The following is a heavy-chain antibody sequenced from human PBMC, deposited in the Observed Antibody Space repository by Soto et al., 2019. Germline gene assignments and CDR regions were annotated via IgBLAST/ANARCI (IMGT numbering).Heavy chain of an antibody. CDR2: IYYSGST. J-gene: IGHJ5*02. V-gene: IGHV4-31*03. CDR3: ARGNVENWFGP. CDR1: GGSISSGGYY. Sequence: PSETLSLTCTVSGGSISSGGYYWSWIRQHPGKGLEWIGYIYYSGSTYYNPSLKSRVTISVDTSKNQFSLKLSSVTASDTAVYFCARGNVENWFGPWGQGTPVTVSS.